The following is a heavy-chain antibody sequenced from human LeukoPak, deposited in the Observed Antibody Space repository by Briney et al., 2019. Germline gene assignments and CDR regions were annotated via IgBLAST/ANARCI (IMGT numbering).Heavy chain of an antibody. CDR1: GFTFSNYE. CDR3: AREDGSQLDY. CDR2: ISSSGSST. V-gene: IGHV3-48*03. J-gene: IGHJ4*02. D-gene: IGHD1-26*01. Sequence: GGSLRLYCATSGFTFSNYEMSWVRQTPGKGLEWVSYISSSGSSTYYADSVKGRFTISRDNAKSSLCLQMDSLRAGDTAVYYCAREDGSQLDYWGRGTLVTVSS.